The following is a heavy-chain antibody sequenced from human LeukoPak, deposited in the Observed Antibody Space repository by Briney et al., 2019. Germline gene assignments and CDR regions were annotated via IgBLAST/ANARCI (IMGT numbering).Heavy chain of an antibody. V-gene: IGHV4-59*01. CDR2: VYYSGST. J-gene: IGHJ4*02. CDR3: ATSLYGDYEADY. Sequence: SETLSLTCTVSGGSIKSYYWSWIRQPPGKGLEWIGYVYYSGSTSYNPSLEGRVSISDDTSKNQVSLWLTSVTAADTAVYYCATSLYGDYEADYWGPGILVTVSS. CDR1: GGSIKSYY. D-gene: IGHD4-17*01.